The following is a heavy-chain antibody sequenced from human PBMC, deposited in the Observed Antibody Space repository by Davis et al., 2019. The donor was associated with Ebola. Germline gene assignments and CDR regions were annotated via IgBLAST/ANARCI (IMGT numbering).Heavy chain of an antibody. CDR1: GFTFSSYS. J-gene: IGHJ3*02. V-gene: IGHV3-48*04. Sequence: GESLKISCAASGFTFSSYSMNWVRQAPGKGLEWVSYISSSSSTIYYADSVKGRFTISRDNAKNSLYLQMNSLRAEDTAVYYCARDMGYYDSSGYYYFDAFDIWGQGTMVTVSS. CDR2: ISSSSSTI. D-gene: IGHD3-22*01. CDR3: ARDMGYYDSSGYYYFDAFDI.